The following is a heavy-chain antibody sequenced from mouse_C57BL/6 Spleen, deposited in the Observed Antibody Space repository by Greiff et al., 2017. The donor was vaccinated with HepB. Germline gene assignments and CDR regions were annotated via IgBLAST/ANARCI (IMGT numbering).Heavy chain of an antibody. D-gene: IGHD2-10*01. CDR3: VRDEAYYEAMDY. V-gene: IGHV10-3*01. CDR2: IRSKSSNYAT. Sequence: DVQLVESGGGLVQPKGSLKLSCAASGFTFNTYAMHWVRQAPGKGLEWVARIRSKSSNYATYYAESVKDRFTISRDDSQSMIYLQMNNLKTEDTAMYYCVRDEAYYEAMDYWGQGTSVTVSS. J-gene: IGHJ4*01. CDR1: GFTFNTYA.